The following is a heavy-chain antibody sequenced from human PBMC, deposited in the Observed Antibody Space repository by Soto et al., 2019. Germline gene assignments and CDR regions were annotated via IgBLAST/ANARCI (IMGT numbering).Heavy chain of an antibody. CDR3: ARGESKIDIVVVPAAKTPMYYYMDF. CDR2: ISSSSSTI. Sequence: GGSLRLSCAASGFTFSSYSMNWVRQAPGKGLELVSYISSSSSTIYYADSVKGRFTISRDNAKNSLYLQMNSLRAEDTAVYYCARGESKIDIVVVPAAKTPMYYYMDFSGKGTTVTVSS. D-gene: IGHD2-2*01. J-gene: IGHJ6*03. CDR1: GFTFSSYS. V-gene: IGHV3-48*01.